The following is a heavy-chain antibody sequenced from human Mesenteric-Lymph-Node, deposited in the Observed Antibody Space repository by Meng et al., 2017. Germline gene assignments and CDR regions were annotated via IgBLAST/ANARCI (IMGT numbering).Heavy chain of an antibody. J-gene: IGHJ5*02. D-gene: IGHD1-26*01. V-gene: IGHV3-7*01. CDR1: GFTFSNNW. CDR2: IKEDGSEK. CDR3: ARWARAPWFDP. Sequence: GGSLRLSCAASGFTFSNNWMTWVRQAPGKGLEWVANIKEDGSEKYYVDSVKGRFTISRDNTKNTLYLQMNSLRAEDTAVYYCARWARAPWFDPWGQGTLVTVSS.